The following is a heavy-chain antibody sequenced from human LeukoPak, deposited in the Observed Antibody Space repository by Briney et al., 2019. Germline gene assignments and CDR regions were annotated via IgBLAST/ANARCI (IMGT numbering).Heavy chain of an antibody. CDR2: INHSGST. Sequence: GSLRLSCAASGFTFSSFSMHWVRQPPGKGLEWIGEINHSGSTNYNPSLKSRVTISVDTSKNQFSLKLSSVTAADTAVYYCARVPRFYSSGWQFTGYYFDYWGQGTLVTVSS. V-gene: IGHV4-34*01. CDR3: ARVPRFYSSGWQFTGYYFDY. CDR1: GFTFSSFS. D-gene: IGHD6-19*01. J-gene: IGHJ4*02.